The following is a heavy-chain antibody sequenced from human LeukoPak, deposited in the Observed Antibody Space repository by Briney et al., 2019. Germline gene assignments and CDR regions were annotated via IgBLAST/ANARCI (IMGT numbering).Heavy chain of an antibody. J-gene: IGHJ4*02. V-gene: IGHV3-23*01. CDR3: AKNVMVKRYIDY. CDR2: ISGSGRTI. D-gene: IGHD5-18*01. Sequence: GGSMRLSCAASGFILNNHAMTWVRQAPGKGLQWISVISGSGRTIEYEDSVKGRFTISRDNSKNTLSLQMNNLRVEDTAIDYCAKNVMVKRYIDYWGEGTPVTVSS. CDR1: GFILNNHA.